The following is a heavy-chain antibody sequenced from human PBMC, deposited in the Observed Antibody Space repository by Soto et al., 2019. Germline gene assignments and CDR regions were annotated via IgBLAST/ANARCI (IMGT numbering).Heavy chain of an antibody. D-gene: IGHD4-17*01. CDR3: ARVATTVVTAGWFDP. CDR2: IWYDGSNK. V-gene: IGHV3-33*01. Sequence: QVQLVESGGGVVQPGRSLRLCCAASGFTFSSYGMHWVRQAPGKGLEWVAVIWYDGSNKYYADSVKGRFTISRDNSKNTLYLQMNSLRAEDTAVYYCARVATTVVTAGWFDPLGQGTLVTVSS. J-gene: IGHJ5*02. CDR1: GFTFSSYG.